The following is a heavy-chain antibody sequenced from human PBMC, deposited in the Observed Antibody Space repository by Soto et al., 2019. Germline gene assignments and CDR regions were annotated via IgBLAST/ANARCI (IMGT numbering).Heavy chain of an antibody. V-gene: IGHV4-38-2*02. J-gene: IGHJ6*02. Sequence: SETLSLTCLVSGFPISSPYSWGWIRQPPGKGLEWIGSISHTGTTSYSLSLTSRVSISVDTSKNQVSLKLTSVTAADTAVYFCARVTMVIRDSDHFGVDVWGHGTTVTVSS. CDR1: GFPISSPYS. CDR2: ISHTGTT. D-gene: IGHD4-17*01. CDR3: ARVTMVIRDSDHFGVDV.